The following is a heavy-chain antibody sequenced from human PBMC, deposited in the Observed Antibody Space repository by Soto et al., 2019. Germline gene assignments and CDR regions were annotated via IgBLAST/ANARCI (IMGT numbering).Heavy chain of an antibody. CDR1: GYIFTNYY. Sequence: ASVKVSCKASGYIFTNYYIDRVLQAPGQGLEWMAIINPLPTSGSTNYAQKFQGRVTVTRDTSTSTVYLELSSLRSDDTAVYYCARDLAAAAYWGQGTLVTVSS. J-gene: IGHJ4*02. CDR2: INPLPTSGST. V-gene: IGHV1-46*01. D-gene: IGHD6-13*01. CDR3: ARDLAAAAY.